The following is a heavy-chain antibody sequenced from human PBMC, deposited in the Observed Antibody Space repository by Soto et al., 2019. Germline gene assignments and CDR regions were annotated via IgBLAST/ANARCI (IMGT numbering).Heavy chain of an antibody. CDR2: IGASGDIT. CDR1: GFSFTNFA. D-gene: IGHD1-1*01. J-gene: IGHJ4*02. V-gene: IGHV3-23*01. CDR3: AKDDSTDRGHDQFAY. Sequence: PSEILRLSCAASGFSFTNFAMSWVRQAPGKGLEWVAGIGASGDITWYADSVKGRLSISRDNSKNTLYLQLNSLRFEDTAVYYCAKDDSTDRGHDQFAYWGPGTLVTVSS.